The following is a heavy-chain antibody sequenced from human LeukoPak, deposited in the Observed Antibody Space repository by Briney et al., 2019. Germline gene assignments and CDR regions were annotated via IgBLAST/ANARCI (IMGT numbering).Heavy chain of an antibody. V-gene: IGHV4-61*02. Sequence: PSETLSLTCTVSGGSISSGSYYWSWIRQPAGKGLEWIGRIYTSGSTNYNPSLKSRVTISVDTSKNQFSLKLSSVTAADTAVYYCARRSSAFDIWGQGTMVTVSS. CDR3: ARRSSAFDI. CDR1: GGSISSGSYY. CDR2: IYTSGST. J-gene: IGHJ3*02.